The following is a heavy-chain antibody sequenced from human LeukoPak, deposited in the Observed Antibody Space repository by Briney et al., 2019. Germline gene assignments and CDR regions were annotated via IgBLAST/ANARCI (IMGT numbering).Heavy chain of an antibody. CDR1: GESFSGYY. D-gene: IGHD6-19*01. CDR3: ARAPSPRYSSGWYDAVYYYGMDV. CDR2: INHSGST. Sequence: PSETLSLTCAVYGESFSGYYWSWIRQPPGKGLEWIGEINHSGSTNYNPSLKSRVTISVDTSKNQFSLKLSSVTAADTAVYYCARAPSPRYSSGWYDAVYYYGMDVWGQGTTVTVSS. V-gene: IGHV4-34*01. J-gene: IGHJ6*02.